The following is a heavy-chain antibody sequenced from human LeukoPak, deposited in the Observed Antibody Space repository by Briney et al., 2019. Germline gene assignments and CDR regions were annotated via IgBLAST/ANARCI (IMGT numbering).Heavy chain of an antibody. V-gene: IGHV4-61*01. CDR2: IYYSGST. CDR3: ARVASGYDVFDI. Sequence: SETLSLTCTVSGGSVSSGSYYWSWIRQHPGKGLEWIGYIYYSGSTNYNPSLKSRVTISVDTSKNQFSLKLSSVTAADTAVFYCARVASGYDVFDIWGQGTMVTVSS. J-gene: IGHJ3*02. D-gene: IGHD3-3*01. CDR1: GGSVSSGSYY.